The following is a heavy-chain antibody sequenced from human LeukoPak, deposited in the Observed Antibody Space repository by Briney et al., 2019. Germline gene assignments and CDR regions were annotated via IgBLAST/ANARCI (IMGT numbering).Heavy chain of an antibody. J-gene: IGHJ3*02. D-gene: IGHD3-10*01. CDR1: GYTFTSYY. V-gene: IGHV1-46*03. CDR2: INPSGGST. CDR3: AREFPNGLQYYYGSGSYSDAFDI. Sequence: ASVKVSCKASGYTFTSYYMHWVRRAPGQGLEWMGIINPSGGSTSYAQKFQGRVTMTRDTSTSTVYMELSSLRSEDTAVYYCAREFPNGLQYYYGSGSYSDAFDIWGQGTMVTVSS.